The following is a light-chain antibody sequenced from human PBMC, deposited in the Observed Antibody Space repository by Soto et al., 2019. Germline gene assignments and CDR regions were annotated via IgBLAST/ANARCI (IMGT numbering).Light chain of an antibody. CDR3: QQYYDWPRT. J-gene: IGKJ1*01. CDR2: GAS. V-gene: IGKV3-15*01. Sequence: EIVLTQSPGTLSLSPGERATLSCRASQSVSNNYLAWYQQKPGQAPRLLIFGASTRATGIPAKFSGSGSGTEFTLTISSLQSEDFAVYYCQQYYDWPRTFGQGTKVDIK. CDR1: QSVSNN.